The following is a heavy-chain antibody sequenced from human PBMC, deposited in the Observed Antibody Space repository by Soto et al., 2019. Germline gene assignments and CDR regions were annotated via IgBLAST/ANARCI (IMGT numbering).Heavy chain of an antibody. CDR3: AASSSGYYYHDAFDI. V-gene: IGHV4-59*01. Sequence: QVQLQESGPGLVKPSETLSLTCTVSGGSISSYYWSWIRQPPGKGLEWIGYIYYSGSTNYNPSLKSRVTISVDTSKNQFSLKLSSVTAADTAVYYCAASSSGYYYHDAFDIWGQGTMVTVSS. J-gene: IGHJ3*02. D-gene: IGHD3-22*01. CDR1: GGSISSYY. CDR2: IYYSGST.